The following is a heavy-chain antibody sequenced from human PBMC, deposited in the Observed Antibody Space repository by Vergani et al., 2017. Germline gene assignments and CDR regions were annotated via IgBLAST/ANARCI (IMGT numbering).Heavy chain of an antibody. D-gene: IGHD3-22*01. J-gene: IGHJ4*02. CDR2: IYYSGST. V-gene: IGHV4-39*07. CDR1: GGSISSSSYY. CDR3: ARDDGQYYYDSSGYYSMFDY. Sequence: QLQLQESGPGLVKPSETLSLTCTVSGGSISSSSYYWGWIRQPPGKGLEWIGSIYYSGSTYYNPSLKSRVTISVDTSKNQFSLKLSSVTAADTAVYYCARDDGQYYYDSSGYYSMFDYWGQGTLVTVSS.